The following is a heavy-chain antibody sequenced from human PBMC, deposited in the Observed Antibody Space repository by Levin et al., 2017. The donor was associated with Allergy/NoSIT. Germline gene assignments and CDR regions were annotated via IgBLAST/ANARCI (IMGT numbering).Heavy chain of an antibody. J-gene: IGHJ4*02. V-gene: IGHV3-23*01. D-gene: IGHD3-10*01. CDR3: AKHSGTYYGSSDF. CDR2: ITPSGDIT. CDR1: GFTFSSDA. Sequence: GGSLRLSCAASGFTFSSDAMSWFRQAPGKGLEWVSSITPSGDITYHADSVEGRLTISRDNSKNTLYLQMDSLRAEDSAIYYCAKHSGTYYGSSDFWGQGTLVTVSS.